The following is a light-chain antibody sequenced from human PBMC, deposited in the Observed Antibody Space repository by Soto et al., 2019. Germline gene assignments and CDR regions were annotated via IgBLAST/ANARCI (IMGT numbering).Light chain of an antibody. J-gene: IGKJ1*01. Sequence: EIVLTQSPGTLSLSPGERATLSCRVTQSVSSSYLAWYRQKPGQAPRLLIYGASSRATGIPDRFSGSGSRTDFTLTISSLEPDDCATYYCQHYNAYSESFGEGTKVEPK. CDR2: GAS. V-gene: IGKV3-20*01. CDR3: QHYNAYSES. CDR1: QSVSSSY.